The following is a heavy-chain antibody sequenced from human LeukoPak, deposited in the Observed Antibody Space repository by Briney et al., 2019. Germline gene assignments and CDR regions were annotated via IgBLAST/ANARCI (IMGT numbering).Heavy chain of an antibody. D-gene: IGHD3-10*01. CDR2: IYYSGST. J-gene: IGHJ4*02. Sequence: SETLSLTCAVSGGSVSSGSYYWSWIRQPPGKGLEWIGYIYYSGSTNYNPSLKSRVTISVDTSKNQFSLKVTSVTAADTAVYYCARRGGSGRSFDYWGQGTLVTVSS. CDR3: ARRGGSGRSFDY. CDR1: GGSVSSGSYY. V-gene: IGHV4-61*01.